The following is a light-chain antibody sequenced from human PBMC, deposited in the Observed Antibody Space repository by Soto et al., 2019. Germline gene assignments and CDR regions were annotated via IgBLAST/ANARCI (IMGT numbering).Light chain of an antibody. CDR1: SSDIGGYNY. CDR3: SSYTSSSPWV. J-gene: IGLJ3*02. Sequence: QSALTQPASVSGSPGQSITISCTGTSSDIGGYNYVYWYQQHPGKAPKLMIYEVSNRPSGVSNRFSGSKSGNTASLTISGLQAGDEADYYCSSYTSSSPWVFGGGTKLTV. CDR2: EVS. V-gene: IGLV2-14*01.